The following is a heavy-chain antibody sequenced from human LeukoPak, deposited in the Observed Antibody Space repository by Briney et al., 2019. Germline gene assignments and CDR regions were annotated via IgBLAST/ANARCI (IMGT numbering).Heavy chain of an antibody. CDR3: ARNGGIQTFDI. V-gene: IGHV3-7*04. CDR1: GFTFSSYW. CDR2: INEDGSEK. J-gene: IGHJ3*02. Sequence: GGSLRLSCAASGFTFSSYWMSWVRQAPGKGLEWVANINEDGSEKYYVDSVKGRFTISRDNAKNSLYLQMNSPGVEDTAVYYCARNGGIQTFDIWGQGTMVTVSS. D-gene: IGHD4-23*01.